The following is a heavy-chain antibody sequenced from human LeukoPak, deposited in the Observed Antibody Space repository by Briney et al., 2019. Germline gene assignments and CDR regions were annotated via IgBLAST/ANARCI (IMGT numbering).Heavy chain of an antibody. J-gene: IGHJ4*02. Sequence: SETLSLTWTVSGGSISSGSYYWGWIRQPPGKGLEWIGNIYYSGSTYYNPSLKSRVSISVDTSKNQFSLKLTSVTAADTAVYYCARAPEYGLYYFDYWGQGTLVTVSS. CDR3: ARAPEYGLYYFDY. V-gene: IGHV4-39*07. CDR1: GGSISSGSYY. D-gene: IGHD1-14*01. CDR2: IYYSGST.